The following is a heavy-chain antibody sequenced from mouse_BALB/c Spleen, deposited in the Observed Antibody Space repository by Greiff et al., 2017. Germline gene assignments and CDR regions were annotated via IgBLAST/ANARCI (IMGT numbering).Heavy chain of an antibody. CDR1: GFTFNTYA. J-gene: IGHJ3*01. D-gene: IGHD2-4*01. Sequence: EVKLVESGGGLVQPKGSLKLSCAASGFTFNTYAMNWVRQAPGKGLEWVARIRSKSNNYATYYADSVKDRFTISRDDSQSMLYLQMNNLKTEDTAMYYCVRHYDYDGFAYWGQGTLVTVSA. V-gene: IGHV10-1*02. CDR2: IRSKSNNYAT. CDR3: VRHYDYDGFAY.